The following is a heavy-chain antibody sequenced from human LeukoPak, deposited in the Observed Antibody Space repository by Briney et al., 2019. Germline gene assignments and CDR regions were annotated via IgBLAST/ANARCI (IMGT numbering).Heavy chain of an antibody. V-gene: IGHV4-4*02. D-gene: IGHD2-2*01. CDR2: IYHSGST. J-gene: IGHJ4*02. Sequence: KSSGTLSLTCAVSGGSISSSNWWSWVRQSPGKGLEWIGEIYHSGSTNYNPSLKSRVTISVDKSKNQFSLKLSSAAAADTALYYCARAGQGYCTSASCYLSLDYWGQGTLVTVSS. CDR1: GGSISSSNW. CDR3: ARAGQGYCTSASCYLSLDY.